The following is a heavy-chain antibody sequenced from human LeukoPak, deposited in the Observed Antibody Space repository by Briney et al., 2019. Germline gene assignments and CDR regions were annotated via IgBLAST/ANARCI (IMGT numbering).Heavy chain of an antibody. V-gene: IGHV4-38-2*02. CDR3: ARGGYGDYGPDAFDI. J-gene: IGHJ3*02. CDR1: GYSISSGYY. CDR2: IYHSGST. D-gene: IGHD4-17*01. Sequence: SETLSLTCTVSGYSISSGYYWGWIRQLPGKGLEWIGSIYHSGSTYYNPSLKSRVTISVDTSKNQFSLKLSSVTAADTAVYYCARGGYGDYGPDAFDIWGQGTMVTVSS.